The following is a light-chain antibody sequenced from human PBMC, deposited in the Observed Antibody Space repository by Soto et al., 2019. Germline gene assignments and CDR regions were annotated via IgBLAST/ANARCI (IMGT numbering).Light chain of an antibody. CDR3: SSYAGINPA. Sequence: QSVLTQPPSASGSPGQSVAISCTGTSSDIGGYNYVSWYQQHPGKAPKLIIYEVTKRPSGVPDRFSGSKSGNTASLTVSGLQAEDEADYYCSSYAGINPAFGGGTKLT. CDR2: EVT. J-gene: IGLJ2*01. V-gene: IGLV2-8*01. CDR1: SSDIGGYNY.